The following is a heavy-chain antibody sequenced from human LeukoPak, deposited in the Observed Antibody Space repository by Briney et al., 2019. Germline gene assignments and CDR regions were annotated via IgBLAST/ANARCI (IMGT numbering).Heavy chain of an antibody. V-gene: IGHV1-69*05. D-gene: IGHD3-3*01. CDR2: IIPIFGTA. CDR1: GYTFTSYG. J-gene: IGHJ6*03. CDR3: AEGRGVAPYYYYMDV. Sequence: GASVKVSCKASGYTFTSYGISWVRQAPGQGLEWMGGIIPIFGTANYAQKFQGRVTITTDESTSTAYMELSSLRSEDTAVYYCAEGRGVAPYYYYMDVWGKGTTVTVSS.